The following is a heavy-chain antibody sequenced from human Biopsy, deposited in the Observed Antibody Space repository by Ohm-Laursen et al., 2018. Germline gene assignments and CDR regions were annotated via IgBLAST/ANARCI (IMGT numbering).Heavy chain of an antibody. CDR3: ARDTRWSPYSMDV. V-gene: IGHV3-11*01. CDR2: ISGGGTI. D-gene: IGHD4-23*01. J-gene: IGHJ6*02. Sequence: GSLRLSCTASGFSFSDYHMRWIRQAPGRGLEWVSYISGGGTIYYGDSMKGRVTISRDNAKNSLYLQMHSLRAEDTAVYYCARDTRWSPYSMDVWGQGTTVIVSS. CDR1: GFSFSDYH.